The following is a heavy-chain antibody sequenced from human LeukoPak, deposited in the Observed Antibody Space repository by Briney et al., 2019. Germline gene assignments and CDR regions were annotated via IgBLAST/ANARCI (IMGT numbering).Heavy chain of an antibody. CDR1: GGSFSGYY. J-gene: IGHJ4*02. D-gene: IGHD3-3*01. Sequence: SETLSLTCAVYGGSFSGYYWSWIRQPPGKGLEWIGEINHSGSTNYNPSLKSRVTISVDTSKNQFSLKLSSVTAADTAVYYCARGLWGGYYLDYWGQGTLVTVSS. V-gene: IGHV4-34*01. CDR2: INHSGST. CDR3: ARGLWGGYYLDY.